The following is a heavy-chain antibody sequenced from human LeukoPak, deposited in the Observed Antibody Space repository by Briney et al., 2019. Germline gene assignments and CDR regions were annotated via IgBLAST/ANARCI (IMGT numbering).Heavy chain of an antibody. J-gene: IGHJ4*02. Sequence: GGFLRLSCAASGFTFSSYSINWVRQAPGKGLECVSSISSSSYIYYADSVKGRFTISRDNAKNSLYLQMNSLRAEDTAVYYCARGSYGSGSYTFDYWGQGTLVTVSS. CDR2: ISSSSYI. V-gene: IGHV3-21*01. CDR1: GFTFSSYS. D-gene: IGHD3-10*01. CDR3: ARGSYGSGSYTFDY.